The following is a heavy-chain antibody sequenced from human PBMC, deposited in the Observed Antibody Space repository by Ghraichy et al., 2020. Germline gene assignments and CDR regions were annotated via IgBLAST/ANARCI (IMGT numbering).Heavy chain of an antibody. J-gene: IGHJ4*02. CDR2: INPKSGAT. D-gene: IGHD2-21*02. CDR1: GYDFTDYP. CDR3: ARRRLGPTTAFDN. Sequence: ASVKVSCRASGYDFTDYPMHWVRQAPGQGLEWVGRINPKSGATLYAQTLQGRVTMDSSFNTAYLQLTSLRSDDTAVYYCARRRLGPTTAFDNWGQGTLVTVSS. V-gene: IGHV1-2*06.